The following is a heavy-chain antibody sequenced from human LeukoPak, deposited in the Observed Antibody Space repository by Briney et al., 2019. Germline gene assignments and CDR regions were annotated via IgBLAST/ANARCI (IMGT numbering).Heavy chain of an antibody. Sequence: SETLSLTCTVSGGSISSYYWSWIRQPPGKGLEWIGYIYYSGSTNYNPSLKSRVTISVDTSKNQFSLKLSSVTAADTAVYYCARVFSTNYYDNRGWFDPWGQGTLVTVSS. J-gene: IGHJ5*02. CDR3: ARVFSTNYYDNRGWFDP. D-gene: IGHD3-22*01. CDR1: GGSISSYY. CDR2: IYYSGST. V-gene: IGHV4-59*01.